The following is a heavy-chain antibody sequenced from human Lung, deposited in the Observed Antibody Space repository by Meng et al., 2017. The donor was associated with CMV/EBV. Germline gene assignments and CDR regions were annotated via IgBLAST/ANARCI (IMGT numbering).Heavy chain of an antibody. CDR3: ARGSIVVVPAAINDMDV. Sequence: ASVXVSCKASGYTFTGYYMHWVRQAPGQGLEWMGWINPNSGGTNYAQKCQGRVTMTRDTSISTAYMELSRLRSDDTAGYYCARGSIVVVPAAINDMDVWGQGTXVTVSS. CDR1: GYTFTGYY. J-gene: IGHJ6*02. V-gene: IGHV1-2*02. D-gene: IGHD2-2*02. CDR2: INPNSGGT.